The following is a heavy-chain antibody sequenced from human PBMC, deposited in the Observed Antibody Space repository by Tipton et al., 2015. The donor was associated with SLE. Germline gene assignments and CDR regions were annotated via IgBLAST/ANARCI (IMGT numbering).Heavy chain of an antibody. Sequence: LRLSCAVYGGSFSGYYWSWIRQPPGKGLEWIGEINHSGSTNYNPSLKSRVTISVDTSKNQFSLKLSSATAADTAVYYCARVPYGDYAGDYWGQGTLVTVSS. V-gene: IGHV4-34*01. J-gene: IGHJ4*02. CDR2: INHSGST. D-gene: IGHD4-17*01. CDR1: GGSFSGYY. CDR3: ARVPYGDYAGDY.